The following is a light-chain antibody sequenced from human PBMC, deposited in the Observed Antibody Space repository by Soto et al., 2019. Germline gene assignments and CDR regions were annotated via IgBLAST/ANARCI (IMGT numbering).Light chain of an antibody. Sequence: QSVLTHPPSVSAAPGQKVTISFSGSSSNIGGNSVSWYQQLPGTAPKLLIYDDNKRPSGIPDRFSGSKSGTSATLGITGFQTGDEADYYCGSWDSSLSAYVFGTGTKV. CDR1: SSNIGGNS. J-gene: IGLJ1*01. CDR3: GSWDSSLSAYV. CDR2: DDN. V-gene: IGLV1-51*01.